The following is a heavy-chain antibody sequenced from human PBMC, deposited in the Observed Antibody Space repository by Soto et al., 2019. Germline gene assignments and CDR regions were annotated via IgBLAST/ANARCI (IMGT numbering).Heavy chain of an antibody. Sequence: KPSETLSLTCTVSGGSISSYYWSWIRQPPGKGLEWIGYIYYSGSTNYNPSLKSRVTISVDTSKNQFSLKLSSVTAADTAVYYCANSPNYYDSSGYYGPWFDPWGQGTLVTAPQ. D-gene: IGHD3-22*01. CDR2: IYYSGST. CDR3: ANSPNYYDSSGYYGPWFDP. CDR1: GGSISSYY. J-gene: IGHJ5*02. V-gene: IGHV4-59*01.